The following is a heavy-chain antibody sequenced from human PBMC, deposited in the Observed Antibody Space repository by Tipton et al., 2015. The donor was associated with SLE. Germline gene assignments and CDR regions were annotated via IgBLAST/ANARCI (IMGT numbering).Heavy chain of an antibody. CDR1: GGSFSGYY. Sequence: TLSLTCAVYGGSFSGYYWSWIRQPPGKGLEWIGEINHSGSTNSNPSLKSRVTISVDTSKNQFSLKLSSVTAADTAVYYCARGGDCTNGVCYPYWGQGTLVTVSS. V-gene: IGHV4-34*01. CDR3: ARGGDCTNGVCYPY. CDR2: INHSGST. J-gene: IGHJ4*02. D-gene: IGHD2-8*01.